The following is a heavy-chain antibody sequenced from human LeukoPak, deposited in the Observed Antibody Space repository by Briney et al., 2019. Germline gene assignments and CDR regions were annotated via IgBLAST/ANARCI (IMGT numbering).Heavy chain of an antibody. CDR3: AKLSDYYDSSGYLDS. D-gene: IGHD3-22*01. Sequence: PGGSLRLSCAASGFTFSNYAMSWVRQAPGKGLEWVSAISGSGDNTYYADSVKGRFTVSRDNSKNTLYVQMKSLRAEDTAVYYCAKLSDYYDSSGYLDSWGQGTLVTVSS. CDR2: ISGSGDNT. V-gene: IGHV3-23*01. CDR1: GFTFSNYA. J-gene: IGHJ5*02.